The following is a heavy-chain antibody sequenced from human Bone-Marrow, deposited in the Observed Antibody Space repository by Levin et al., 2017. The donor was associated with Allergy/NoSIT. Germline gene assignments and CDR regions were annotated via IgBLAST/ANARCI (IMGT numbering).Heavy chain of an antibody. D-gene: IGHD3-10*01. J-gene: IGHJ4*02. Sequence: GGSLRLSCAASGFTVSSNYMSWVRQAPGKGLEWVSVIYSGGSTYYADSVKGRFTISRDNSKNTLYLQMNSLRAEDTAVYYCARLHPRRITMVRGVSVGKGEDYWGQGTLVTVSS. CDR3: ARLHPRRITMVRGVSVGKGEDY. CDR1: GFTVSSNY. CDR2: IYSGGST. V-gene: IGHV3-53*01.